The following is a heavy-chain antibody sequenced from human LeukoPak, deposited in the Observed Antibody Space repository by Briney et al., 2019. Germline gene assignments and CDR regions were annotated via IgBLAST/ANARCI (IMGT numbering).Heavy chain of an antibody. D-gene: IGHD5-12*01. CDR3: ARGLRLGGFDY. V-gene: IGHV4-61*01. Sequence: SETLSLTCTVSGGSVSSGSYYWSWIRQPPGTGLEWIGSIYYSGSTYYNPSHKSRVTISVDTSKNQFSLQLNSVTPEDTAVYYCARGLRLGGFDYWGQGTLVTVSS. CDR2: IYYSGST. J-gene: IGHJ4*02. CDR1: GGSVSSGSYY.